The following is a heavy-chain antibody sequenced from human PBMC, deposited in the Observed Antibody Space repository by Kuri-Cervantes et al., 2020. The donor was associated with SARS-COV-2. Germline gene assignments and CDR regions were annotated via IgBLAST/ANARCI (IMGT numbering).Heavy chain of an antibody. D-gene: IGHD5-24*01. CDR3: ARGASGYNPPFDY. CDR1: GFTFSSYA. J-gene: IGHJ4*02. V-gene: IGHV3-30*04. CDR2: ISYDGSNK. Sequence: GESLKISCAASGFTFSSYAMHWVRQAPGKGLEWVAVISYDGSNKYYVDSVKGRFTISRDNSKNTLYLQMNSLRAEDTAVYYCARGASGYNPPFDYWGQGTLVTVSS.